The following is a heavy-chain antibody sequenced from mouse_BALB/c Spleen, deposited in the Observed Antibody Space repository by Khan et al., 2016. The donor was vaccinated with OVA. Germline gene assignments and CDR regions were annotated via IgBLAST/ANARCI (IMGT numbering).Heavy chain of an antibody. CDR1: GYTFTSYD. V-gene: IGHV1S33*01. CDR2: IYTGDGST. D-gene: IGHD2-4*01. CDR3: AREGLRGVAIDY. J-gene: IGHJ4*01. Sequence: LQQSGPEVVKPGALVKISCKASGYTFTSYDINWVKQRPGQGLEWIGWIYTGDGSTEYNEKFKGKATLTAEESSNTAYMQLSSLHSENVAAHFRAREGLRGVAIDYWGQGTSVTVSS.